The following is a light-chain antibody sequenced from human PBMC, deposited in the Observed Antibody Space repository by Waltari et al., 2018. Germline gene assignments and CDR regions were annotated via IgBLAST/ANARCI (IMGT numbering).Light chain of an antibody. CDR3: SSYTSSSTVV. Sequence: QSALTQPASVSGSPGQSITISCTGTSSDVGGYNYVSWYQQHPGKAPKVMIYEVSHRPSGVSKRFSGSKSGNTASLTISGLQAEDEADYYCSSYTSSSTVVFGGGTKLTVL. CDR1: SSDVGGYNY. V-gene: IGLV2-14*01. J-gene: IGLJ2*01. CDR2: EVS.